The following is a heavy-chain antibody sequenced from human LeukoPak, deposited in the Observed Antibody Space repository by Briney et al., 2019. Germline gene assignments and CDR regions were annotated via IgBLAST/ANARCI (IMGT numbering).Heavy chain of an antibody. CDR3: AKGQVLTIFGVVSDYFDY. CDR1: GFTFDDYA. J-gene: IGHJ4*02. V-gene: IGHV3-9*01. Sequence: GRSLRLSCAASGFTFDDYAMHWVRQAPGKGLEWVSGISWNSGSIGYADSVKGRFTISRDNAKNSLYLQMNSLRAEDTAVYYCAKGQVLTIFGVVSDYFDYWGQGTLVTVSS. CDR2: ISWNSGSI. D-gene: IGHD3-3*01.